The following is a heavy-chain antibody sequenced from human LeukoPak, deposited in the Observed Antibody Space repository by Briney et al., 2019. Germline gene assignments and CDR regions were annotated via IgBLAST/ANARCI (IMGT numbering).Heavy chain of an antibody. Sequence: PGGSLRLSCAASGFTFSSYAMSWVRQAPGKGLEWVSSISSSSSYIYYADSVKGRFTISRDNAKNSLYLQMNSLRAEDTAVYYCARDYHVTYSSGWYPDAFDIWGQGTMVTVSS. J-gene: IGHJ3*02. D-gene: IGHD6-19*01. CDR2: ISSSSSYI. CDR1: GFTFSSYA. CDR3: ARDYHVTYSSGWYPDAFDI. V-gene: IGHV3-21*01.